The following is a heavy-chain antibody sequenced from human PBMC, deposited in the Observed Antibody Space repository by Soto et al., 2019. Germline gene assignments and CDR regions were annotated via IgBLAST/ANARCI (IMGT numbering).Heavy chain of an antibody. V-gene: IGHV3-33*01. Sequence: GGSLRLSCGASGLTFSNYGMHWVRQAPGKGLEWVAVIWSDGNNRFYADSVRGRFTFSRDNSKNTLSLQMNSLRAEDTALYYCVRERAPFDAFDIWGQGTMVTV. CDR3: VRERAPFDAFDI. J-gene: IGHJ3*02. CDR1: GLTFSNYG. CDR2: IWSDGNNR.